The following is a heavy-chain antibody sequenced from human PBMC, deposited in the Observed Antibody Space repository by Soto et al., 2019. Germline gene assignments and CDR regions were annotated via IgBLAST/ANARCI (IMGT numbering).Heavy chain of an antibody. Sequence: KPSETLSLTCTVSGGSISTYYWSWIRQPAGKGLEWIGRIDTSGNTNYNPSLKSRVTMSVDTSKKQFSLKLTSVTAADTAVYYCARYSSNWFQTEGMDVWGQGTTGTSP. CDR3: ARYSSNWFQTEGMDV. CDR1: GGSISTYY. V-gene: IGHV4-4*07. D-gene: IGHD6-13*01. J-gene: IGHJ6*02. CDR2: IDTSGNT.